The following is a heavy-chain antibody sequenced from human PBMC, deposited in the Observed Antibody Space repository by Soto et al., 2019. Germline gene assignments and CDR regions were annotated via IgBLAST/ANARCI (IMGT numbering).Heavy chain of an antibody. CDR1: CLSIRIYY. J-gene: IGHJ4*02. CDR2: IYYSGST. V-gene: IGHV4-59*08. D-gene: IGHD3-10*01. CDR3: ARHNYGSGSTYFDY. Sequence: SDTLSLTCAIVCLSIRIYYWSWISQPPGKGLEWIGYIYYSGSTNYNPSLKSRVTISVDTSKNQFSLKLNSVTAADTAVYYCARHNYGSGSTYFDYWGQGTLVTVS.